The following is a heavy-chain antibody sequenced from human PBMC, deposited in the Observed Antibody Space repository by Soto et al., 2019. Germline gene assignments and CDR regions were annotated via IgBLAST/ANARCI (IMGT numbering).Heavy chain of an antibody. CDR2: IYYSGIT. CDR1: GGSISSSSYY. CDR3: ASQQLVHYYYGMDV. J-gene: IGHJ6*02. V-gene: IGHV4-39*01. Sequence: QLQLQESGPGLVKPSETLSLTCTVSGGSISSSSYYWGWIRQPPGKGLEWIGSIYYSGITYYNPSLKSRVTISVDTSKNQCSLKLSSVTAADTAVYYCASQQLVHYYYGMDVWGQGTTVNVSS. D-gene: IGHD6-13*01.